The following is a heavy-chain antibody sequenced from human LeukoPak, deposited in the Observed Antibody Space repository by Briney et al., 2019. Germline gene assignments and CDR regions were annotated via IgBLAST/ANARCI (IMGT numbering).Heavy chain of an antibody. CDR2: IIPIFGTA. Sequence: GASVKVSCKASGGTFSSYAISWVRQAPGQGLEWMGGIIPIFGTANYAQKFQGRVTITTDESTSTAYMELSSLRSEDTAVYYCARDGLVPDSSRSIAARPVPYFDYWGQGTLVTVSS. CDR1: GGTFSSYA. V-gene: IGHV1-69*05. CDR3: ARDGLVPDSSRSIAARPVPYFDY. D-gene: IGHD6-6*01. J-gene: IGHJ4*02.